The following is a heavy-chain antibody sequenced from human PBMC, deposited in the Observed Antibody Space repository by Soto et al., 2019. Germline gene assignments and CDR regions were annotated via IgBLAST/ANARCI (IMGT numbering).Heavy chain of an antibody. CDR1: VGTFSSHA. V-gene: IGHV1-69*15. J-gene: IGHJ4*02. Sequence: VQLVQSGAEVKKPGSSVKVSCKTSVGTFSSHAVSWVRQAPGQGLEWMGRIIPIFRATNYAEKFQGRVSLTPEXXTNTVYLELSNLRSXDTXXXXXXXXXXXXXXXXTYWGQGTLVTVSS. CDR3: XXXXXXXXXXXTY. CDR2: IIPIFRAT.